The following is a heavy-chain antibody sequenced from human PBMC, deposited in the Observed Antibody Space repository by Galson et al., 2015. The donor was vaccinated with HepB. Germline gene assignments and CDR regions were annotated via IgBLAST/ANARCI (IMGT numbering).Heavy chain of an antibody. CDR3: ARGVLLWDGPDY. D-gene: IGHD3-10*01. Sequence: SVKVSCKASGYNFISYYMHWVRQAPGQGLEWMGIINPSGGSTDYAQKFQGRLTMTRDTSTSTVFMELSSLRSEDTAVYHCARGVLLWDGPDYWGQGTLVTVSA. CDR2: INPSGGST. V-gene: IGHV1-46*01. CDR1: GYNFISYY. J-gene: IGHJ4*02.